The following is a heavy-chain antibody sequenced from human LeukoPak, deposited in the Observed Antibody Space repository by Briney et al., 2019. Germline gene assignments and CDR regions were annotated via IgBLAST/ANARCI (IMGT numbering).Heavy chain of an antibody. Sequence: PGESLRLSCAASGFTVSSNYMSWVRQAPGKGLEWVSVIYSGGSTYYADSVKGRFTISRDNSKNTLYLQMNSLRAEDTAVYYCARDFSSGWYLFDYWGQGTLVTVSS. CDR3: ARDFSSGWYLFDY. J-gene: IGHJ4*02. CDR1: GFTVSSNY. CDR2: IYSGGST. D-gene: IGHD6-19*01. V-gene: IGHV3-66*01.